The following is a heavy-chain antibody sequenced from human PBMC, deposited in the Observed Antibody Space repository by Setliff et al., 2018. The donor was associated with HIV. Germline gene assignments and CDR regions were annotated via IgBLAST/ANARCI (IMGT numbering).Heavy chain of an antibody. D-gene: IGHD3-10*01. CDR2: IYPGDSDA. J-gene: IGHJ5*02. V-gene: IGHV5-51*01. CDR3: AISGSPDRRPT. Sequence: PGESLKISCRASGYDVTRYWIGWVRQMPGQALEWIGVIYPGDSDARYSPSFQDQVTMSADKSISTAYLQWSSLKASDTGIYYCAISGSPDRRPTWGQGTLVTVSS. CDR1: GYDVTRYW.